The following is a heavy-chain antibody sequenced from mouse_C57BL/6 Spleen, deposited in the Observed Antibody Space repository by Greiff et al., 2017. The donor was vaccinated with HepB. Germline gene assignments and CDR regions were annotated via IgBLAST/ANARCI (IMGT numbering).Heavy chain of an antibody. CDR1: GYTFTSYW. V-gene: IGHV1-52*01. CDR3: ARGGTAPYYFDY. D-gene: IGHD4-1*01. Sequence: QVQLQQPGAELVRPGSSVKLSCKASGYTFTSYWMHWVKQRPIQGLDWIGNIDPYASETNYNQKFKDKATLTVAKSSSTAYMQLSSLTSEDSAVYYCARGGTAPYYFDYWGQGTTLTVSS. CDR2: IDPYASET. J-gene: IGHJ2*01.